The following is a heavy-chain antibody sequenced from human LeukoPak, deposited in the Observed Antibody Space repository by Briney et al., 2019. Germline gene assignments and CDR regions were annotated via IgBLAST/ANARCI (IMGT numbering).Heavy chain of an antibody. Sequence: PGGSLRLSCAASGFTFSNYAMSWVRQAPGKGPEWVSVISGSGGSTYYADSVEGRFTVSRDNSKNTLYLQMNSLRAEDTAVFYCAKEIYGDPTGGRFQHWGQGTLVTVSS. CDR3: AKEIYGDPTGGRFQH. V-gene: IGHV3-23*01. D-gene: IGHD4-17*01. CDR2: ISGSGGST. J-gene: IGHJ1*01. CDR1: GFTFSNYA.